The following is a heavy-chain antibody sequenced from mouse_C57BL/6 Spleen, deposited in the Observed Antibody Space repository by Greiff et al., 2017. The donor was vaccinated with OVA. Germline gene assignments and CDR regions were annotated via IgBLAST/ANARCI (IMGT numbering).Heavy chain of an antibody. CDR3: ANRRFDYDVNWYFDV. J-gene: IGHJ1*03. CDR2: IAPSDSYT. V-gene: IGHV1-50*01. Sequence: QVQLQQPGAELVKPGASVKLSCKASGYTFTSYWMQWVKQRPGQGLEWIGEIAPSDSYTNYHQQITGKATLTVVTPSSTAYMQLSSLTSEDAAVYYCANRRFDYDVNWYFDVWSTGTTVTVSS. D-gene: IGHD2-4*01. CDR1: GYTFTSYW.